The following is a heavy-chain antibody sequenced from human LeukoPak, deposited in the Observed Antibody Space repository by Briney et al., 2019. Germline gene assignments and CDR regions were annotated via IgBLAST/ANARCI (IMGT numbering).Heavy chain of an antibody. CDR3: ARDSRGGAGSSSWYVY. CDR1: GYTFTSYA. D-gene: IGHD6-13*01. Sequence: GASVKVSCKASGYTFTSYAMNWVRQAPGQGPEWMGWINTNTGNPTYAQGFTGRFVFSLDTSVSTAYLQISSLKAEDTAVYYCARDSRGGAGSSSWYVYWGQGTLVTVSS. J-gene: IGHJ4*02. V-gene: IGHV7-4-1*02. CDR2: INTNTGNP.